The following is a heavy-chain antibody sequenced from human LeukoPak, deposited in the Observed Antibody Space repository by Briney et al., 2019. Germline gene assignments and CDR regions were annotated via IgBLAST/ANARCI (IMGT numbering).Heavy chain of an antibody. CDR1: GGSISSYY. D-gene: IGHD3-22*01. Sequence: SETLSLTCTVSGGSISSYYWSWIRQPPGKGLEWIGYIYYTGSANYNPSLKSRVSISVDTSKNQFSLKLSSVTAADTAVYYCARHGGYHSPIDYWGQGTLVTVSS. CDR3: ARHGGYHSPIDY. CDR2: IYYTGSA. J-gene: IGHJ4*02. V-gene: IGHV4-59*08.